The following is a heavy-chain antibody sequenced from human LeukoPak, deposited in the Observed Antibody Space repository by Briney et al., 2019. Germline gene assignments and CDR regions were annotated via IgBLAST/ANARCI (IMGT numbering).Heavy chain of an antibody. CDR3: AKRYSDGGFDP. CDR2: ISGETNNT. Sequence: GGSLRLSCVASGLTFSNSAMTWVRQGPGKGLEWVSSISGETNNTYYSDSVKGRFTVSRNNSKNTVFLQMNDLTIEDTDIYYCAKRYSDGGFDPWGQGTLVTVSS. CDR1: GLTFSNSA. D-gene: IGHD3-10*01. V-gene: IGHV3-23*01. J-gene: IGHJ5*02.